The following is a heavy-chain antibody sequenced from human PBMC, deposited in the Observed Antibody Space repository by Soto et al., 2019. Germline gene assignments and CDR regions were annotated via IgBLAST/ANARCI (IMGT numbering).Heavy chain of an antibody. V-gene: IGHV4-4*07. CDR3: ARAKTYYYDSSGYYHAFDY. CDR1: GGSISSYY. D-gene: IGHD3-22*01. Sequence: QVQLQESGPGLVKPSETLSLTCIVSGGSISSYYWSWIRQPAGKGLEWIGRIYTSGSTNYNPSLKSRVTMSVDTSKNQFSLKLSSVTAADTAVYYCARAKTYYYDSSGYYHAFDYWGQGTLVTVSS. CDR2: IYTSGST. J-gene: IGHJ4*02.